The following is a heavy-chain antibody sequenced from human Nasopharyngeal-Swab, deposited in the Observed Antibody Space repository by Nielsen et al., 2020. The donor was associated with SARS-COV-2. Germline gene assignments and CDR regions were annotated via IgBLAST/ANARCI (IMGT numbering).Heavy chain of an antibody. Sequence: GESLKISCVASGFTFSSYNMNWVRQAPGKGLEWVSCISSSSSYIYYEDSVKGRFTIPRDNAENSLYLQMNSLRAEDTAVYYCAAYYASGSYSSGSSNYYYYGKDVWGQGTTVTVSS. D-gene: IGHD3-10*01. CDR2: ISSSSSYI. J-gene: IGHJ6*02. CDR3: AAYYASGSYSSGSSNYYYYGKDV. CDR1: GFTFSSYN. V-gene: IGHV3-21*01.